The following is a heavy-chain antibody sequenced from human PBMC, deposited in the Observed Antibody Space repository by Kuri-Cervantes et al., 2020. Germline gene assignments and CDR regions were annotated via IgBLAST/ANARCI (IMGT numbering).Heavy chain of an antibody. Sequence: SETLSLTCAVYGGSFSGCYWSWIRQPPGKGLEWIGEINHSGSTNYNPSLKSRVTISVDTSKNQFSLKLSSVTAADTAVYYCARGLCSSTSCYMDVWGKGTTVTVSS. CDR2: INHSGST. J-gene: IGHJ6*03. V-gene: IGHV4-34*01. D-gene: IGHD2-2*01. CDR1: GGSFSGCY. CDR3: ARGLCSSTSCYMDV.